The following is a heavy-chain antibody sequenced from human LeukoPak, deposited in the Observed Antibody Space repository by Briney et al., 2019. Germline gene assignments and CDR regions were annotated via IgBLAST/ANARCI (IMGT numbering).Heavy chain of an antibody. CDR2: IYISGST. CDR1: GGSINSGSYS. CDR3: ARADRSGYFGNVVAFDI. D-gene: IGHD3-22*01. Sequence: SQTLSLTCTVSGGSINSGSYSWTWIRQPAGKGLEWIGRIYISGSTNYTPSLKSRVTISVDTSKNQFSLKLSSMTAADTAVYYCARADRSGYFGNVVAFDIWGQGTMVTVSS. V-gene: IGHV4-61*02. J-gene: IGHJ3*02.